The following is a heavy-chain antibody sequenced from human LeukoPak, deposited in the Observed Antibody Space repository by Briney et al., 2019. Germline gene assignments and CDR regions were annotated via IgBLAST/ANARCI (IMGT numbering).Heavy chain of an antibody. D-gene: IGHD6-19*01. J-gene: IGHJ4*02. Sequence: GGSLRLSCAASGFTFSSYAMSWVRQAPGKGLEWVSAISGSGGSTDYADSVKGRFTISRDNSKNTLYLQMNSLRAEDTAVYYCAKAPPPGSGWYGYYFDYWGQGTLVTVSS. CDR1: GFTFSSYA. V-gene: IGHV3-23*01. CDR2: ISGSGGST. CDR3: AKAPPPGSGWYGYYFDY.